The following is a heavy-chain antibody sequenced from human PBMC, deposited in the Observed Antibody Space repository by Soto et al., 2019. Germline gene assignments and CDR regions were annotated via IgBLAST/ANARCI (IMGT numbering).Heavy chain of an antibody. J-gene: IGHJ2*01. CDR1: GGSISGGVGGLYY. V-gene: IGHV4-30-4*01. CDR3: AREVIPLTTDWYFDL. CDR2: IYDSGST. Sequence: QLQLRESGPGLVKPSETLSLTCTVSGGSISGGVGGLYYWSWIRQPPGKGLGWIGYIYDSGSTYYTPSLKRRVTISVDTSKNQFSLRLSSVTAADTAVYYCAREVIPLTTDWYFDLWGRGTLVTVSS. D-gene: IGHD4-17*01.